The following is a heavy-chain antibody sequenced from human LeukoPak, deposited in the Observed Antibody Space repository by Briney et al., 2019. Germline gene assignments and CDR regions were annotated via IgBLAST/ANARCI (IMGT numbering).Heavy chain of an antibody. CDR2: IRYNGNNQ. D-gene: IGHD7-27*01. V-gene: IGHV3-30*02. CDR3: ARDLAWGAFDY. Sequence: QSGGSLRLSCAASGFTFNNYGMHWVRQAPGKGLEWVAFIRYNGNNQYYADSVKGRFTISRDNSKNMLYLQMNSLKGDDTAVYHCARDLAWGAFDYWGQGTLVTVSS. J-gene: IGHJ4*02. CDR1: GFTFNNYG.